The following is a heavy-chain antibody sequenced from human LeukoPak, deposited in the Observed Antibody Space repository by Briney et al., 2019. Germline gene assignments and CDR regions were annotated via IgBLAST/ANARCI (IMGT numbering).Heavy chain of an antibody. J-gene: IGHJ4*02. D-gene: IGHD2-21*02. CDR3: AKSTCGGDCYPDY. Sequence: PGGSLRLSCEGSAFIFSGHWMNWVRQTPGKGLEWVASIKEDGSERQYVDSVKGRFTISRDNSKNTLYLQMNSLRAEDTAVYYCAKSTCGGDCYPDYWGQGTLVTVSS. CDR1: AFIFSGHW. V-gene: IGHV3-7*01. CDR2: IKEDGSER.